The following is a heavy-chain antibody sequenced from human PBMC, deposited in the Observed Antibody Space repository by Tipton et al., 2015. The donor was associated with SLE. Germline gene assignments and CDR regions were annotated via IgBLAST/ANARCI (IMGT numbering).Heavy chain of an antibody. CDR2: INHRGST. V-gene: IGHV4-34*01. J-gene: IGHJ4*02. CDR3: ARGGGSPSY. Sequence: TLSLTCAVYGGSFSGYYWSWIRQPPGKGLEWIGEINHRGSTNYNPSLKSRVTISIDTSKNQFSLKLSSVTAADTAVYYCARGGGSPSYWGQGTLVTVSS. CDR1: GGSFSGYY. D-gene: IGHD2-15*01.